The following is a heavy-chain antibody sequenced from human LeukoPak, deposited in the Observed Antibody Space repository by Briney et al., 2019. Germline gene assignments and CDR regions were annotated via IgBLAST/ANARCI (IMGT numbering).Heavy chain of an antibody. CDR3: AREKWEPPYYYYGLDV. CDR2: IIPFFGSTA. D-gene: IGHD1-26*01. Sequence: GASVKVSYKASGGTFSGYATSWVRQAPGQGLEWMGGIIPFFGSTANYAQRFQSRVTITADEYASTAYMELSGLKSEDTAIYYCAREKWEPPYYYYGLDVWGQGTTVTVSS. V-gene: IGHV1-69*13. J-gene: IGHJ6*02. CDR1: GGTFSGYA.